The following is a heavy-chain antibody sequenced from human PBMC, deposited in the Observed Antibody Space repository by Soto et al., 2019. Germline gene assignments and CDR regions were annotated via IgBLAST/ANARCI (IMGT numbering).Heavy chain of an antibody. D-gene: IGHD2-2*01. J-gene: IGHJ6*02. CDR2: IRIKPYCETT. CDR3: ARDGCSSSKCYWSSYGIDV. CDR1: VFTFGDYS. V-gene: IGHV3-49*04. Sequence: GGSLRFSCSASVFTFGDYSMNLVRQAPGKGLEWVSFIRIKPYCETTEYAASVKGRFTIASDYSKSIAYLQLNNLKTEDTAVYYCARDGCSSSKCYWSSYGIDVSGHGTTVTVSS.